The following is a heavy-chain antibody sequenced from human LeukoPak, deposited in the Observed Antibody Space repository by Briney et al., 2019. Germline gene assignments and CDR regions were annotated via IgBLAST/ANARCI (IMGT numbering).Heavy chain of an antibody. J-gene: IGHJ2*01. CDR2: IKQDGSEK. D-gene: IGHD3-22*01. V-gene: IGHV3-7*01. CDR1: GFTFSSYW. CDR3: ARVAEDSSGYHHFGLFWYFDL. Sequence: GGSLRLSCAASGFTFSSYWMSWVRQAPGKGLEWVANIKQDGSEKYYVDSVKGRFTISRDNAKNSLYLQMNSLRAEYTAVYYCARVAEDSSGYHHFGLFWYFDLWGRGNLVTVSS.